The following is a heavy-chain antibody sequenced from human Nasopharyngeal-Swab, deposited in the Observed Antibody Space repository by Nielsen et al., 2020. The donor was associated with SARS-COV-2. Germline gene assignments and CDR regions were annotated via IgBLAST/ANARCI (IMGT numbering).Heavy chain of an antibody. V-gene: IGHV3-9*01. D-gene: IGHD3-22*01. J-gene: IGHJ5*02. CDR3: AKDIFCATMSCSTSGFDP. CDR2: ISWNSNNI. Sequence: SLKISCAALGFIFDDYAMHWVRQAPGKGLEWVSGISWNSNNIAYADSVKGRFTISRDNARNSLYLQMNSLRAEDTAFYYCAKDIFCATMSCSTSGFDPWGQGTLVTVSS. CDR1: GFIFDDYA.